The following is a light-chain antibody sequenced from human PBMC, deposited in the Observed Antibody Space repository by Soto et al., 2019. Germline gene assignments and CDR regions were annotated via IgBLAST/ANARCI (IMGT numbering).Light chain of an antibody. CDR2: GVN. Sequence: QSALTQPASVSGSPGQSITVSCTGSSSDFGDDKYVSWYQQQPGKGPNLLIYGVNSRPSGISNRFSGSKSGNTASLTISGLQVEDEAEYCCSSYTSSSTLVVFGTGTKLTVL. J-gene: IGLJ1*01. CDR3: SSYTSSSTLVV. V-gene: IGLV2-14*01. CDR1: SSDFGDDKY.